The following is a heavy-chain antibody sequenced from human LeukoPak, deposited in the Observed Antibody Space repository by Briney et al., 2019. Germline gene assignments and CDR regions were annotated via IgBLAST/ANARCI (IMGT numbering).Heavy chain of an antibody. CDR3: ARDLRDYGDY. Sequence: SETLSLTCTVSGGSISSYYWSWIRQPPGKGLEWIGYIYYSGSTNYNPSLKSRVTISVDTSKNQFSLKLSSVTAADTAVYYCARDLRDYGDYWGQGTLVTVSS. J-gene: IGHJ4*02. CDR1: GGSISSYY. V-gene: IGHV4-59*01. D-gene: IGHD4-17*01. CDR2: IYYSGST.